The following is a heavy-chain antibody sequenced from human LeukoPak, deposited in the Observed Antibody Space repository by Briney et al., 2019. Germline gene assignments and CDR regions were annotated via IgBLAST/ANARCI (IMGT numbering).Heavy chain of an antibody. CDR3: TRNSALLGVAFDL. CDR2: ISSNGDNT. Sequence: GGSLRLSCSASGFPFNTYAIHWVRQAPGKGLEYVAGISSNGDNTDFADSAKGRFTISRDNSNSTLFLQMNSLRAEDTAVYFCTRNSALLGVAFDLWGQGTVVTVSS. V-gene: IGHV3-64D*06. J-gene: IGHJ3*01. D-gene: IGHD2-15*01. CDR1: GFPFNTYA.